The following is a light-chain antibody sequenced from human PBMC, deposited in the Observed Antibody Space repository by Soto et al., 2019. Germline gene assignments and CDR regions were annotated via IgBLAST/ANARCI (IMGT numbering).Light chain of an antibody. V-gene: IGKV4-1*01. CDR1: QSVLYSSNSKNY. Sequence: DNVMTQSPDSLAVSLGERATINCRSSQSVLYSSNSKNYIAWYQQKAGQPPRLLIYWASTREAGVPDRFSGSGSGTDYTLTISRLQAEDVAVYYCQVYYSHPTFGQGTKVEIK. CDR3: QVYYSHPT. J-gene: IGKJ1*01. CDR2: WAS.